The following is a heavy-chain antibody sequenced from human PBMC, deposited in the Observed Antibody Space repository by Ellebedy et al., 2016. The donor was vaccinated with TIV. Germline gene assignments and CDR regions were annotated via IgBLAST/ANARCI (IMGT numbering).Heavy chain of an antibody. CDR1: GDTFSSYA. D-gene: IGHD2-21*02. V-gene: IGHV1-69*13. Sequence: AASVKVSCKVSGDTFSSYAIAWVRQAPGQGLEWMGGTIPIFETPNYAQKFQGRVTITADESTSTAYMELCSLRSEDTAVCYCARDRITMTDMGNFFDSWGQGTLVTVSS. CDR3: ARDRITMTDMGNFFDS. J-gene: IGHJ5*01. CDR2: TIPIFETP.